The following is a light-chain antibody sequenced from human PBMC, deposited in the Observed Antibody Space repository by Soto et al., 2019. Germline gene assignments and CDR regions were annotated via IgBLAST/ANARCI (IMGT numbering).Light chain of an antibody. CDR1: SGDVGGYKY. CDR3: SSYTGSNNLFV. CDR2: EVS. Sequence: QSALTQPPSASGSPGQSVSISCTGTSGDVGGYKYVSWYQQHPGRAPKLMIYEVSRRPPGVPDRFSGSKSGNTASLTVSGLQAEDEADYYCSSYTGSNNLFVFGTGTKLTVL. J-gene: IGLJ1*01. V-gene: IGLV2-8*01.